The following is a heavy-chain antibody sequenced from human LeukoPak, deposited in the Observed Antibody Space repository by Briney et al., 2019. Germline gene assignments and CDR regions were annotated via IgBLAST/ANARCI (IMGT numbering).Heavy chain of an antibody. CDR2: LSGNGDTT. J-gene: IGHJ4*02. D-gene: IGHD1-1*01. Sequence: GGSLRLSCAASGFTFSSYAMSWVRQAPGKGLEWVSALSGNGDTTYSAGAVKGLFTISRDASNCTQFLLMNILRVDKTAIYCCAKNWNGWGQGTLVTISS. CDR1: GFTFSSYA. V-gene: IGHV3-23*01. CDR3: AKNWNG.